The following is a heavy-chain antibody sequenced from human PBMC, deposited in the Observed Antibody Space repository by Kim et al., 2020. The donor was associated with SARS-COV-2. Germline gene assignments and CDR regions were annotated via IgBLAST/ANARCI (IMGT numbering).Heavy chain of an antibody. V-gene: IGHV3-48*01. Sequence: GGSLRLSCAASGFTFSSYSMHWVRQAPGKGLEWVSYISSSSSTIYYADSVKGRFTISRDSAKNSLYLQMNSLRANDTAVYYCARDDSSSPRSGDYWGQVALVTVSS. D-gene: IGHD6-13*01. CDR3: ARDDSSSPRSGDY. CDR2: ISSSSSTI. CDR1: GFTFSSYS. J-gene: IGHJ4*02.